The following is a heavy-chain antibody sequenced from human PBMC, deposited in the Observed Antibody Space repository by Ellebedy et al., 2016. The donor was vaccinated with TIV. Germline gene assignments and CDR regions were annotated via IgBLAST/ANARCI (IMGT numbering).Heavy chain of an antibody. J-gene: IGHJ4*02. D-gene: IGHD2-2*01. CDR1: GCTFTSYY. Sequence: AASVKVSCKASGCTFTSYYMHWVRQPPRQGLEWMGIIHPSGGSTSYAQKSQGRVTMTTDTSTSTAYMELRSLRSDDTAVYYCARAYCSSTSCREGNYWGQGTLVTVSS. CDR2: IHPSGGST. V-gene: IGHV1-46*01. CDR3: ARAYCSSTSCREGNY.